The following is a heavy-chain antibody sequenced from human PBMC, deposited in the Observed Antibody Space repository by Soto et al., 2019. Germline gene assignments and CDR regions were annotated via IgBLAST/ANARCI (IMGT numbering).Heavy chain of an antibody. CDR3: AKDEGGIFDS. J-gene: IGHJ4*01. CDR2: IFHNSGVST. CDR1: GYTFAAYY. V-gene: IGHV1-2*02. D-gene: IGHD3-16*01. Sequence: ASVKVSCKTSGYTFAAYYIHWVRQAPGQGLEWMGFIFHNSGVSTTSAQQFEGRVTMTRDSSISTAYLELSGLTTDDTAVYYCAKDEGGIFDSWGQGTLLTVSS.